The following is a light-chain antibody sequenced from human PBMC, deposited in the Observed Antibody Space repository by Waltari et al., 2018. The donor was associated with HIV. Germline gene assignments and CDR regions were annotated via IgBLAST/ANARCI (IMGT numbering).Light chain of an antibody. V-gene: IGKV1-9*01. CDR2: AAS. J-gene: IGKJ2*01. Sequence: HLPQSPPCLPASGGDRVTLPWRASQGISKYLAWYQQKPGRAPKLLFYAASSVRSGVPSRVSGGGSGTEFTLTISSLQTKDFASYYCQQLHNIPDTFGQGTRLEIK. CDR3: QQLHNIPDT. CDR1: QGISKY.